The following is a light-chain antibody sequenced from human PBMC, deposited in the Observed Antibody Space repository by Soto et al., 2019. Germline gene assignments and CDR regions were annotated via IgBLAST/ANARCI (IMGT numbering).Light chain of an antibody. J-gene: IGKJ5*01. Sequence: IVMTQSPATLSVSPGETATLSCRASHSAVHNLALYQQKPGQTPGLLIYGASTRATGIPVRFIGSGSGTEFTLTISSLQSEDFAVYYCQHYNNWAITFGQGTRLQIK. V-gene: IGKV3-15*01. CDR3: QHYNNWAIT. CDR2: GAS. CDR1: HSAVHN.